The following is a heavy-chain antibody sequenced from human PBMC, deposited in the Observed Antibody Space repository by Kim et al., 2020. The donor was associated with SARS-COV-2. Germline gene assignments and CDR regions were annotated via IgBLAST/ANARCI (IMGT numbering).Heavy chain of an antibody. V-gene: IGHV4-4*07. Sequence: SETLSLTCTVSGGSISSYYWSWIRQPAGKGLEWIGHIYTSGSTNYNPSLKSRVTMSVDTSKNQFSLKLSSVTAADTAVYYCARDLGYGSGSLSFDYWGQGTLVTVSS. CDR3: ARDLGYGSGSLSFDY. J-gene: IGHJ4*02. D-gene: IGHD3-10*01. CDR2: IYTSGST. CDR1: GGSISSYY.